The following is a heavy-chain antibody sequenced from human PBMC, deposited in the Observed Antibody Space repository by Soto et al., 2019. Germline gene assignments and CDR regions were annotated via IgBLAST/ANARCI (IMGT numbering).Heavy chain of an antibody. Sequence: GGSLRLSCAASGFTFSSYAMSWVRQAPGKGLEWVSSITGSGGNTNYADSVKGRFTISRDNSKNTLYLQMNSLRAEDTAVYYCARGDIKSLGYCSSTSCYISPSFDYWGQGTLVTVSS. CDR2: ITGSGGNT. D-gene: IGHD2-2*02. CDR1: GFTFSSYA. V-gene: IGHV3-23*01. J-gene: IGHJ4*02. CDR3: ARGDIKSLGYCSSTSCYISPSFDY.